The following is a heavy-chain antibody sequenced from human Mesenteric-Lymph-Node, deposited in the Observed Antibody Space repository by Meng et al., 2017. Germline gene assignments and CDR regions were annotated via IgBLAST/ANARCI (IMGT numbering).Heavy chain of an antibody. D-gene: IGHD3-16*01. Sequence: GESLKISCAASGFTFSSYAMHWVRQAPGKGLEWVAVISYDGSNKYYADSVKGRFTISRDNSKNTLYLQMNSLRAEDTAMYYCARSYDYVWGSFYYWGQGTLVTVSS. J-gene: IGHJ4*02. CDR1: GFTFSSYA. V-gene: IGHV3-30*01. CDR2: ISYDGSNK. CDR3: ARSYDYVWGSFYY.